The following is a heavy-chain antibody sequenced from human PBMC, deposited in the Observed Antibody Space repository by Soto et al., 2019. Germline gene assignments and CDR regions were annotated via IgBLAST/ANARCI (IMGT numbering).Heavy chain of an antibody. J-gene: IGHJ4*02. D-gene: IGHD3-10*01. CDR1: GFIFDDYA. Sequence: GGSLRLSCAASGFIFDDYAMHWVRQAPGKGLEWVSGISWNSGSIGYADSVKGRFTISRDNAKNSLYLQMNSLRAEDTALYYCAKDDHYGSGRYPFIDYWGQGIRVTVSS. CDR2: ISWNSGSI. CDR3: AKDDHYGSGRYPFIDY. V-gene: IGHV3-9*01.